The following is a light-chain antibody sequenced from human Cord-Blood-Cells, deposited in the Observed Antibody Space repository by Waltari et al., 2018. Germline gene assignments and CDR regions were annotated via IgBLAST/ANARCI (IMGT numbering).Light chain of an antibody. CDR3: QQRSNWPLT. J-gene: IGKJ5*01. CDR2: DAS. CDR1: QSVSSY. V-gene: IGKV3-11*01. Sequence: IVLTQSPATLSLSPGERATLSCRASQSVSSYLAWYQQKPGQAPRLLIYDASNGATGIPARFSGSGSGTDFTLTISRLEPEDFAVYDCQQRSNWPLTFGQGTRLEIK.